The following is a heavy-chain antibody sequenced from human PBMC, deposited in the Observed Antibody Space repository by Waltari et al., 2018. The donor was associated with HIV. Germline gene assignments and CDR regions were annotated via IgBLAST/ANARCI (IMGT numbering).Heavy chain of an antibody. CDR1: GGSISSYY. CDR3: ASLPHVEMATTGGY. CDR2: IYYSGST. V-gene: IGHV4-59*01. J-gene: IGHJ4*02. Sequence: QVQLQESGPGLVKPSETLSLTCTVSGGSISSYYWSWIRQPPGKGLEWIGYIYYSGSTNYNPSLKSRVTISVDTSKNQFSLKLSSVTAADTAVYYCASLPHVEMATTGGYWGQGTLVTVSS. D-gene: IGHD5-12*01.